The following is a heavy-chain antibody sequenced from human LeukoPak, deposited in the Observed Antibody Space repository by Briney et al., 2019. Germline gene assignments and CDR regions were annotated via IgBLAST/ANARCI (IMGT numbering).Heavy chain of an antibody. D-gene: IGHD3-9*01. V-gene: IGHV3-74*01. CDR3: ARSPENYDVLTGYYGWYFDL. CDR2: INSDGRTT. CDR1: GFTFTNYW. Sequence: PGGSLRLSCATSGFTFTNYWMVWVRQAPGKGLVWVSRINSDGRTTNYADSVKGRFTISRDNAKNTLYLQMKSLRAEDTAVYYCARSPENYDVLTGYYGWYFDLWGRSTLVTVSS. J-gene: IGHJ2*01.